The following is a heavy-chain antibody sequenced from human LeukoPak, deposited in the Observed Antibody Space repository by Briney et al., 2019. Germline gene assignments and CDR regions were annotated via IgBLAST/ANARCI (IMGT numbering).Heavy chain of an antibody. CDR3: ARGEWELDAFDI. Sequence: PSETLSLTCAVYGGSFSGYYWSWIRQPPGKGLEWIGYIYYSGSTNYNPSLKSRVTISVDTSKNQFSLKLRSVTAADTDVYYCARGEWELDAFDIWGQGTMVTVSS. V-gene: IGHV4-59*01. CDR2: IYYSGST. D-gene: IGHD1-26*01. J-gene: IGHJ3*02. CDR1: GGSFSGYY.